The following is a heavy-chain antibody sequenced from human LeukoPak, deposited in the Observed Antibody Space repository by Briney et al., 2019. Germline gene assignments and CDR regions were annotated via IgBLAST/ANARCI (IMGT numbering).Heavy chain of an antibody. Sequence: PSETLSLTCTVSGGSISSYYWSWIRQPPGKGLEWIGYIYYSGSTNYNPYLKSRVTISVDTSKNQFSLKLSSVTAADTAVYYCARWDGDYYGAFDIWGQGTMVTVSS. CDR2: IYYSGST. V-gene: IGHV4-59*01. CDR3: ARWDGDYYGAFDI. CDR1: GGSISSYY. D-gene: IGHD4-17*01. J-gene: IGHJ3*02.